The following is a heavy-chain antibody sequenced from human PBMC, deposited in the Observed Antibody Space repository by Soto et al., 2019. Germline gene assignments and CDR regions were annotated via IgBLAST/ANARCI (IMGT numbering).Heavy chain of an antibody. CDR3: ATTNGAYSYDTSC. D-gene: IGHD3-22*01. CDR2: IFYSGAT. V-gene: IGHV4-31*03. J-gene: IGHJ4*02. Sequence: SETLSLTCTVSGDSINSGDHFWTWIRQKPGKGLEWIGYIFYSGATYYNPSLKTRVTISIDKSTNHFSLNLGSVTAADTAVYYCATTNGAYSYDTSCWGQGTLVTVSS. CDR1: GDSINSGDHF.